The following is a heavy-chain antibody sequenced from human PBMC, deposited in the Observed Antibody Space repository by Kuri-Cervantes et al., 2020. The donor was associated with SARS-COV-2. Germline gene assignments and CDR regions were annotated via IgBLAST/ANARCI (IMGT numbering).Heavy chain of an antibody. J-gene: IGHJ4*02. CDR3: ESLLSYYDYVWGSYWYYYFDY. Sequence: SETLSLTCTVSGGSISSSSYYWGWNRQPPGKGVEWIGCIYYSGSTYYNPSIKIRVTIDVDTYKNQFTLKLSSVTAADTAVYYCESLLSYYDYVWGSYWYYYFDYWGQGTLVTVSS. CDR2: IYYSGST. CDR1: GGSISSSSYY. V-gene: IGHV4-39*01. D-gene: IGHD3-16*01.